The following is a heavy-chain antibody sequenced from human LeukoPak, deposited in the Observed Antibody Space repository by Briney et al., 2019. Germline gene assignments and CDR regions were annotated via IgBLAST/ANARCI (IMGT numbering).Heavy chain of an antibody. D-gene: IGHD3-22*01. V-gene: IGHV3-30*02. CDR1: GFTFSSYG. J-gene: IGHJ4*02. Sequence: GGSLRLSCAASGFTFSSYGMHWVRQAPGKGLEWVAFIRYDGSNKYYADSVKGRFTISRDNSKNTLYLQMNSLRAEDTAVYYCAKDQGYYDSNNVDYWGQGTLVTVSS. CDR3: AKDQGYYDSNNVDY. CDR2: IRYDGSNK.